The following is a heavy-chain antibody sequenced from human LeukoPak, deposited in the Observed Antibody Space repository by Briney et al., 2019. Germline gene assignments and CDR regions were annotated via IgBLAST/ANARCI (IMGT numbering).Heavy chain of an antibody. CDR1: GFTFDDYA. V-gene: IGHV3-30-3*01. CDR2: ISYDGSNK. Sequence: GSLRLSCAASGFTFDDYAMHWVRQASGKGLEWVAVISYDGSNKYYADSVKGRFTISRDNSKNTLYLQMNSLRAEDTAVYYCASPHSGYSSGWYCLGYWGQGTLVTVSS. CDR3: ASPHSGYSSGWYCLGY. J-gene: IGHJ4*02. D-gene: IGHD6-19*01.